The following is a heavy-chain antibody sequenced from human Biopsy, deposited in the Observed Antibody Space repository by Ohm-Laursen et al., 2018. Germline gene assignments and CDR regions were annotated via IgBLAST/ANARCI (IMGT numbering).Heavy chain of an antibody. CDR2: VYNGGIT. J-gene: IGHJ5*02. Sequence: SDTLSLTCNVSGGSIISYYWTWIRQPPGKGLEWIGHVYNGGITNYNPSLKSRVTISKDTSKNQFSLQVNSVTAADTAVYYCARTPRDSFWSGSYKRGLWFDPWGQGTLVTVSS. V-gene: IGHV4-59*07. CDR3: ARTPRDSFWSGSYKRGLWFDP. CDR1: GGSIISYY. D-gene: IGHD3-3*01.